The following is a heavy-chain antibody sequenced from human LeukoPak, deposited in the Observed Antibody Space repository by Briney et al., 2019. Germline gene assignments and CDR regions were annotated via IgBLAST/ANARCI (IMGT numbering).Heavy chain of an antibody. Sequence: GASVKVSCKAPGYTFTGYYIHWVRQAPGQGLEWMGWIYSNNGGTDYAQKFQGRVTMTRDTSISTAYMEVSRVRSDDTAVYYCARGFRTGDMTTFAHWGQGTLVTVSS. CDR1: GYTFTGYY. D-gene: IGHD2-15*01. V-gene: IGHV1-2*02. J-gene: IGHJ4*02. CDR3: ARGFRTGDMTTFAH. CDR2: IYSNNGGT.